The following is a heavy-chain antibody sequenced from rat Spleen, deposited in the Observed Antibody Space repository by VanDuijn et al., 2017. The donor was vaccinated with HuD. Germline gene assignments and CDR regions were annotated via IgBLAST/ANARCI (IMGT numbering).Heavy chain of an antibody. CDR1: GFTFSDYY. J-gene: IGHJ3*01. Sequence: EVQLVESDGGLVQPGKSLKLSCAASGFTFSDYYMAWVRQAPTKGLEWVATISYEGSSTYYGDSVKGRFTISRDNAKSTLYLEMNSLRSEDTAMYYCVANRGNWFAYWGQGTLVTGSS. V-gene: IGHV5-22*01. CDR3: VANRGNWFAY. CDR2: ISYEGSST.